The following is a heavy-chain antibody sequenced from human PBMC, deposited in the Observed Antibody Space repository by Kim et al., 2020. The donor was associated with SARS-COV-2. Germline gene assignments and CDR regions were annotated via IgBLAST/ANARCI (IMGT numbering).Heavy chain of an antibody. CDR3: ARGEANTVTTF. D-gene: IGHD4-17*01. Sequence: TKYSQRFHVRCTITRETSASTAYMELSSLRSEDTAVYYCARGEANTVTTFWGQGTLVTVSS. V-gene: IGHV1-3*01. J-gene: IGHJ4*02. CDR2: T.